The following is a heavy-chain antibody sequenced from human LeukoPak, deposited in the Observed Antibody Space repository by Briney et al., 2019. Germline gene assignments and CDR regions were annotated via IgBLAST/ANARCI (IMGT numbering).Heavy chain of an antibody. V-gene: IGHV3-23*01. CDR2: ISGSGGST. D-gene: IGHD6-19*01. CDR1: GFTFSSYA. CDR3: AKDDGRIAVAGTYTY. Sequence: GGSLRLSCAASGFTFSSYAMSWVRQAPGKGLEWVSAISGSGGSTYYADTVKGRFTISRDNSKNTLYLQMNSLRAEDTAVYYCAKDDGRIAVAGTYTYWGQGTLVTVSS. J-gene: IGHJ4*02.